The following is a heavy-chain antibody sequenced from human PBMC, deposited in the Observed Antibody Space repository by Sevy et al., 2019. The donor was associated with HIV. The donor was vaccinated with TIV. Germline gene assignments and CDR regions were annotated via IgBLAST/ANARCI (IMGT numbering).Heavy chain of an antibody. CDR1: GFTFSRNG. Sequence: GGSLRLSCAASGFTFSRNGMHWVRQVPGKGLEWVALISYDGDSKNYADSVKGRFTISRDKSKSTLYLQMKSLRAEDTAVYYCARVGYCRGGTCFSGFYYAMDVWGQGTTVTVSS. CDR2: ISYDGDSK. J-gene: IGHJ6*02. V-gene: IGHV3-30*03. CDR3: ARVGYCRGGTCFSGFYYAMDV. D-gene: IGHD2-15*01.